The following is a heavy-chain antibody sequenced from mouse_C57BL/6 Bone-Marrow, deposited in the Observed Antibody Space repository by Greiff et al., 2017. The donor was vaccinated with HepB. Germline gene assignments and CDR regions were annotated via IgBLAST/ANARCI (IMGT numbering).Heavy chain of an antibody. D-gene: IGHD1-1*01. V-gene: IGHV5-6*01. CDR2: ISSGGSYT. J-gene: IGHJ4*01. CDR1: GFTFSSYG. Sequence: VESGGDLVKPGGSLKLSCAASGFTFSSYGMSWVRQTPDKRLEWVATISSGGSYTYYPDSVKGRFTISRDNAKNTLYLQMSSLKSEDTAMYYCARHDYYYGSSSHAMDYWGQGTSVTVSS. CDR3: ARHDYYYGSSSHAMDY.